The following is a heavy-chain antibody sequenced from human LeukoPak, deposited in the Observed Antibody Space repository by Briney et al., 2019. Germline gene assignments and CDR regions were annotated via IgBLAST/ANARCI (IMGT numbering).Heavy chain of an antibody. J-gene: IGHJ2*01. V-gene: IGHV4-59*01. Sequence: SETLSLTCTVSGGSISSYFWSWIRQPPGKGLEWIGYISKTGSTHNNTSLKSRVTMSGDTSKNQFSLKLSSVTAADTAVYYCARKSELYSSPSRHWYFDLWGRGTLVAVSS. CDR3: ARKSELYSSPSRHWYFDL. D-gene: IGHD6-19*01. CDR1: GGSISSYF. CDR2: ISKTGST.